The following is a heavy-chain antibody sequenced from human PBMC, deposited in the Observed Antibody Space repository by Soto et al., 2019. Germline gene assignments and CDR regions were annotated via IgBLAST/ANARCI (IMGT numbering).Heavy chain of an antibody. CDR3: ARVCGDIVLMGGDWFDP. V-gene: IGHV4-30-4*01. D-gene: IGHD2-8*01. CDR2: IYYSGST. Sequence: KPSETLSLTCTVSGGSISSGDYYWSWIRQPPGKGLEWIGCIYYSGSTYYNPSLKSRVTISVDTSKNQFSLKLSSVTAADTAVYYCARVCGDIVLMGGDWFDPWGQGTLVTVSS. J-gene: IGHJ5*02. CDR1: GGSISSGDYY.